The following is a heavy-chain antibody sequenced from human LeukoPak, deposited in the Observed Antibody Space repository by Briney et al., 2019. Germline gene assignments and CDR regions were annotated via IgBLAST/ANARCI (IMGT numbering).Heavy chain of an antibody. CDR1: GFTFSDYY. CDR2: ISSSGSTI. V-gene: IGHV3-11*01. CDR3: ARAGKNSSGWSRLAPLFFYY. Sequence: GGSLRLSCAASGFTFSDYYMSWIRQAPGKGLEWVSYISSSGSTIYYADSVKGRFTISRDNAKNSLYLQMNSLRAEDTAVYYCARAGKNSSGWSRLAPLFFYYWGQGTLVTVSS. D-gene: IGHD6-19*01. J-gene: IGHJ4*02.